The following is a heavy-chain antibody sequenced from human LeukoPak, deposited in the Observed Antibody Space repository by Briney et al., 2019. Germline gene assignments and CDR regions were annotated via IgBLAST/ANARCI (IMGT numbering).Heavy chain of an antibody. CDR2: ISSNGGST. Sequence: GGSLRLSCVASGFSFRSYAMSWVRRAPGKGLEYVSVISSNGGSTYYADSVKGRFTISRDNSRNTLYLRIASLRPEDTAVYYCARDGYYDIVTGYFGNYNYYAMDVWGQGTLVTVSS. V-gene: IGHV3-64*02. D-gene: IGHD3-9*01. CDR3: ARDGYYDIVTGYFGNYNYYAMDV. J-gene: IGHJ6*02. CDR1: GFSFRSYA.